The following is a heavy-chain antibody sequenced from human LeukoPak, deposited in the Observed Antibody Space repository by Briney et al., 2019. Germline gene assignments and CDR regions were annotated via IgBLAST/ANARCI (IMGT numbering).Heavy chain of an antibody. V-gene: IGHV4-39*01. CDR1: AGSISSSSHH. D-gene: IGHD5-12*01. J-gene: IGHJ4*02. CDR3: VRHDGRGGATMGALDS. Sequence: SETLSLTCTVSAGSISSSSHHWGWIRQSPGKGLERIGSIYYGRTTYYNPSLNSRVTISIVTSKNQFSLQLNSVTAADTAVYYCVRHDGRGGATMGALDSWGQGSLVTVSP. CDR2: IYYGRTT.